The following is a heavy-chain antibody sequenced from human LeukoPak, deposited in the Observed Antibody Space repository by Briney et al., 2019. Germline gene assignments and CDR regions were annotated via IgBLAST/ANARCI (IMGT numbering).Heavy chain of an antibody. D-gene: IGHD3-22*01. CDR2: IKQDGSER. Sequence: PGGSLRLSCAASGFTFSSYWMSWVRQAQGKGLEWVANIKQDGSERYYVDSVKGRFTISRDNAKNSLYLQMNSLRAEDTAVFYCAREVPEYYDSSGYYDYWGQGTLVTVSS. J-gene: IGHJ4*02. CDR1: GFTFSSYW. V-gene: IGHV3-7*04. CDR3: AREVPEYYDSSGYYDY.